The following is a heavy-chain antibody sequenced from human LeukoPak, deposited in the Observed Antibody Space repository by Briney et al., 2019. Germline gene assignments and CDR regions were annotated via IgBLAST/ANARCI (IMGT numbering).Heavy chain of an antibody. CDR2: ISAYNGNT. CDR1: GYTFTTYG. CDR3: ARASAITGTSRTSDDAFDV. J-gene: IGHJ3*01. Sequence: ASVKVSCKASGYTFTTYGISWVRQAPGQGLEWMGWISAYNGNTNYAQNLQGRVTMTTDTSTRTAYMELRSLRSDDTAAYYCARASAITGTSRTSDDAFDVWGQGTMVTVSS. D-gene: IGHD1-7*01. V-gene: IGHV1-18*01.